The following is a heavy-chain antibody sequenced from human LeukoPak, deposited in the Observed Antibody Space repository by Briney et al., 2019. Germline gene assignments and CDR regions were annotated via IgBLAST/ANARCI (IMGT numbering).Heavy chain of an antibody. Sequence: GGSLRLSCSASGFTFSSYGMHWVRQAPGKGLVWVAFIRYDGSDKYYADSVKGRFTISRDNSKNTLYLQMNSLRAEDTAVYYCTTDKLGGTPRGYWGQGTLVTVSS. CDR2: IRYDGSDK. CDR3: TTDKLGGTPRGY. J-gene: IGHJ4*02. V-gene: IGHV3-30*02. CDR1: GFTFSSYG. D-gene: IGHD1-26*01.